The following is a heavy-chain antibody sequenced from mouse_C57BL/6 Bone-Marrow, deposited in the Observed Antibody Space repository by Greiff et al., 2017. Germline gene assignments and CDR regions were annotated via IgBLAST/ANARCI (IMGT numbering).Heavy chain of an antibody. V-gene: IGHV14-2*01. CDR3: TRSLIYYGTNY. Sequence: VQLQQSGAELVKPGASVKLSCTASGFNIKDYYIHWVKQRTEQGLEWIGRIDPEDGETKSAPKFQDKATITAEKSSNTAYLQLSSLTSEDTAVYYCTRSLIYYGTNYWGQGTTLTVSS. CDR2: IDPEDGET. CDR1: GFNIKDYY. J-gene: IGHJ2*01. D-gene: IGHD1-1*01.